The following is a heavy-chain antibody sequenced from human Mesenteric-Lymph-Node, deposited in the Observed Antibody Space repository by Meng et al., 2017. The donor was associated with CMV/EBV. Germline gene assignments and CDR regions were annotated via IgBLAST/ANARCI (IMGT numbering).Heavy chain of an antibody. Sequence: GESLKISCAASGFTFSDYAVTWVRQPPGKGLAWVSSISAGGGSAYYADSVKGRFTMSRDNSKNTLSLQMNSLRVEDTAVYYCAKALSTSSCFFFASWGQGTLVTVSS. CDR2: ISAGGGSA. J-gene: IGHJ4*02. D-gene: IGHD2-15*01. CDR1: GFTFSDYA. CDR3: AKALSTSSCFFFAS. V-gene: IGHV3-23*01.